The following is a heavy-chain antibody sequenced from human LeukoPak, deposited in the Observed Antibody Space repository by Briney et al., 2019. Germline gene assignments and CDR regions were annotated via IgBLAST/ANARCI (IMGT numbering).Heavy chain of an antibody. CDR3: ARNGYSSGLYSCFDY. D-gene: IGHD6-19*01. Sequence: ASVKLYCKASGGTFSSYAIRWVRQAPGQGLEWMGRIIPIFGTANYAQKFQGRVTITTDEATSTAYMELSSLRSEDTAVYYCARNGYSSGLYSCFDYWGQGTLVTVSS. CDR2: IIPIFGTA. V-gene: IGHV1-69*05. J-gene: IGHJ4*02. CDR1: GGTFSSYA.